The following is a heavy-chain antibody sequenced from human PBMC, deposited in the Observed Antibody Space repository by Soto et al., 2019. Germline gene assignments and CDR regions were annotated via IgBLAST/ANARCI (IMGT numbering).Heavy chain of an antibody. CDR2: IYYSGST. CDR3: ASGEAYYGMDV. V-gene: IGHV4-59*01. CDR1: GGSISSYY. Sequence: SETLSLTCTVSGGSISSYYWSWIRQPPGKGLEWIGYIYYSGSTNYNPSLKSRVTISVDTSKNQFSLKLSSVTAADTAVYCCASGEAYYGMDVWGQGTTVTVSS. D-gene: IGHD3-10*01. J-gene: IGHJ6*02.